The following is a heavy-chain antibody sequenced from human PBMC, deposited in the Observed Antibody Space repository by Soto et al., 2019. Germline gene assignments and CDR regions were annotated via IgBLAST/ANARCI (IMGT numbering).Heavy chain of an antibody. CDR1: GYTFTSYG. CDR2: ISAYNGNT. D-gene: IGHD3-3*01. V-gene: IGHV1-18*01. CDR3: ASIYYDVWSGSKLGAFEI. J-gene: IGHJ3*02. Sequence: ASVKVSCKASGYTFTSYGISWVRQAPGQGLEWMGWISAYNGNTYYAQKLQGRVTMTTDTSTSTAYMELRSLRSDDTAVYYCASIYYDVWSGSKLGAFEIWGQGTMVPVSS.